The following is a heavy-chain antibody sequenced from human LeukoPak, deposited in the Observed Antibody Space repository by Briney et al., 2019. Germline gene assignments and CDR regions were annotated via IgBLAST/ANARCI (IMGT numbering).Heavy chain of an antibody. CDR2: IYPGDSDT. D-gene: IGHD3-10*01. CDR3: ARPHSYGSGSSPFDY. Sequence: GESLKISCKGSGYSFTSYWIGWVRQMPGKGLEWMGIIYPGDSDTRHSPSFQGQVTISADKSISTAYLQWSSLKASDTAMYYCARPHSYGSGSSPFDYWGQGTLVTVSS. J-gene: IGHJ4*02. V-gene: IGHV5-51*01. CDR1: GYSFTSYW.